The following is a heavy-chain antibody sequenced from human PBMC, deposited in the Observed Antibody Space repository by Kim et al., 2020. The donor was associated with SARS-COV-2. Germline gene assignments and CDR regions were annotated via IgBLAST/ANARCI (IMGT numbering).Heavy chain of an antibody. V-gene: IGHV4-34*01. Sequence: SETLSLTCAVYGGSFSGYYWSWIRQPPGKGLEWIGEINNSGSTNYNPSLKSRVTISVDTSKNKFSLKLSSVTAADTAVYYCARAGGRSNTAFDIWGQGTMVTVSS. CDR1: GGSFSGYY. CDR2: INNSGST. J-gene: IGHJ3*02. CDR3: ARAGGRSNTAFDI.